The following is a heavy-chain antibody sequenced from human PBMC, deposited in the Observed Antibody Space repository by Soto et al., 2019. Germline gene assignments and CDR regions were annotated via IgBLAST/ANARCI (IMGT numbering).Heavy chain of an antibody. J-gene: IGHJ5*02. D-gene: IGHD3-22*01. CDR1: GGSFSGYY. CDR2: INHSGST. CDR3: AVDSSGYYSDSWFDP. Sequence: ASETLSLTCAVYGGSFSGYYWSWIRQPPEKGLEWIGEINHSGSTNYNPSLKSRVTISVDTSKDQFSLKLSSVTAADTAVYYCAVDSSGYYSDSWFDPWGQGTLVTVSS. V-gene: IGHV4-34*01.